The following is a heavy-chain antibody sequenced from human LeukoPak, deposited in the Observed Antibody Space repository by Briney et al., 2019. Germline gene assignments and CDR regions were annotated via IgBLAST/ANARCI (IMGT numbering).Heavy chain of an antibody. J-gene: IGHJ6*03. CDR3: ARGGEAPYYYNYMDV. V-gene: IGHV1-24*01. CDR1: GYTLTELS. Sequence: ASVKVSCKVSGYTLTELSMHWVRQAPGKGLEWMGGFDPEDGETIYAQKFQGRATMTEDTSTDTAYMELNSLRSDDTALYYCARGGEAPYYYNYMDVWGKGTTVTVSS. CDR2: FDPEDGET. D-gene: IGHD3-16*01.